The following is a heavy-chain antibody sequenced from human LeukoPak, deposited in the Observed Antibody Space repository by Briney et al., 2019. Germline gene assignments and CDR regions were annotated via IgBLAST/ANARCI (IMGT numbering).Heavy chain of an antibody. D-gene: IGHD2-8*02. V-gene: IGHV6-1*01. Sequence: SPTLSLTFAISGDSFSINNAAWNWLRQSPSRGLEWLGSTYYRSKWSYNYALSVQSRISIKSDTSKNQFSLQLTSVTPEDTAVYYCARSTGDMDYWGQGTLVTVSS. J-gene: IGHJ4*02. CDR1: GDSFSINNAA. CDR3: ARSTGDMDY. CDR2: TYYRSKWSY.